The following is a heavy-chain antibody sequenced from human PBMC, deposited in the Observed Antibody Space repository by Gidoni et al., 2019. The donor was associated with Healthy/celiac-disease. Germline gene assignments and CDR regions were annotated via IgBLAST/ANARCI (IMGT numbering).Heavy chain of an antibody. D-gene: IGHD3-10*01. CDR1: GFTFDDYA. CDR2: ISWNSGSI. Sequence: EVQLVESVGVLVQPGRSLRLSCAASGFTFDDYAMHWVRQAPGKGLEWVAGISWNSGSIGYADSVKGRFTISRDNAKNSLYLQMNSLRAEDTALYYWAKGGVGYYGSGSLDYWGQGTLVTVSS. CDR3: AKGGVGYYGSGSLDY. J-gene: IGHJ4*02. V-gene: IGHV3-9*01.